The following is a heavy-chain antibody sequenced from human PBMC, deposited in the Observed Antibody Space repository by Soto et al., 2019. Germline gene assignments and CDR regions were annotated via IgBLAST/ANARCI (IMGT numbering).Heavy chain of an antibody. V-gene: IGHV4-34*01. J-gene: IGHJ4*02. CDR1: GGSFSGYY. CDR3: ARGRDIVVVVAAPHRYFDY. D-gene: IGHD2-15*01. Sequence: QVQLQQWGAGLLKPSETLSLTCAVYGGSFSGYYWRWIRQPPGKGLEWIGEINHSGSTNYNPSLKSRVTISVDTSKHQFSLKLSSVTAADTAVYYCARGRDIVVVVAAPHRYFDYWGQGTLVTVSS. CDR2: INHSGST.